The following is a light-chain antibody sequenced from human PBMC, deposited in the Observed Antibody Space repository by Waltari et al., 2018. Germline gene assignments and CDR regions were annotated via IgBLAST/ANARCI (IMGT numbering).Light chain of an antibody. CDR2: EVS. CDR3: SSYTSGSIVV. CDR1: SSDVGGYDL. J-gene: IGLJ1*01. V-gene: IGLV2-14*01. Sequence: QSALPHPASVSGSPGQSITISCTGTSSDVGGYDLASWYQQHPGKAPKLIIYEVSNRPSGFSHRFFGSKSGSTASLTISGLQAEDEADYYCSSYTSGSIVVFGTGTKVTVL.